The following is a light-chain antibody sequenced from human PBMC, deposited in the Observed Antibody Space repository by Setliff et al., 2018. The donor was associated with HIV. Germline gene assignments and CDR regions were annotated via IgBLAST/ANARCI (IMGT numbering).Light chain of an antibody. CDR3: CSYASTGSFV. Sequence: QSVLTQPASVSGSPGQSITISCAGTSSDVGSYNFVSWYQQHPGKAPKLIIYEVSKWPSGVSNHFSGSKSGNTASLTISGLQTEDEAEYYCCSYASTGSFVFGTGTKVTV. J-gene: IGLJ1*01. CDR2: EVS. V-gene: IGLV2-23*02. CDR1: SSDVGSYNF.